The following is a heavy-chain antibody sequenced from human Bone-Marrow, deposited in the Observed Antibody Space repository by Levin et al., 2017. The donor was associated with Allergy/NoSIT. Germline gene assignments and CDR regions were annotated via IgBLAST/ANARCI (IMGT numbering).Heavy chain of an antibody. Sequence: RAGGSLRLSCAASGFTFSSYGMHWVRQAPGKGLEWVAVISYDGSNKYYADSVKGRFTISRDNSKNTLYLQMNSLRAEDTAVYYCAKDRGSYGLGWFDPWGQGTLVTVSS. CDR1: GFTFSSYG. D-gene: IGHD5-18*01. CDR2: ISYDGSNK. J-gene: IGHJ5*02. CDR3: AKDRGSYGLGWFDP. V-gene: IGHV3-30*18.